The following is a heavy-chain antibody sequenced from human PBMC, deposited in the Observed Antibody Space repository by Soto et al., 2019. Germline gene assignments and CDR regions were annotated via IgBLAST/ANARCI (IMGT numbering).Heavy chain of an antibody. CDR3: ASATGGLRFFTTLLTPGNYYYYYGIDV. CDR1: GGTFSSYA. Sequence: SVKVSCKASGGTFSSYAISWVRQAPGQGLEWMGGIIPIFGTANYAQKFQGRVTITADESTSTAYMELSSLRSEDTAVYYCASATGGLRFFTTLLTPGNYYYYYGIDVWGQGTTVIVSS. V-gene: IGHV1-69*13. CDR2: IIPIFGTA. D-gene: IGHD3-3*01. J-gene: IGHJ6*02.